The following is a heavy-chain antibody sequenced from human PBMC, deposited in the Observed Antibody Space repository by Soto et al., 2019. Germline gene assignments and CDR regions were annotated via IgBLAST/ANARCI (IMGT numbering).Heavy chain of an antibody. J-gene: IGHJ5*02. V-gene: IGHV4-34*01. Sequence: ASETLSLTCAVSGGSLSGYYWNWIRQPPGKGLEWIGEINHTGGFNFNPNLKRRLTISMDPSKNQFYLNVTSVTAADTAIYYCARYPAYCSDGINCPPGPWGQGILVTVSS. D-gene: IGHD2-8*01. CDR2: INHTGGF. CDR1: GGSLSGYY. CDR3: ARYPAYCSDGINCPPGP.